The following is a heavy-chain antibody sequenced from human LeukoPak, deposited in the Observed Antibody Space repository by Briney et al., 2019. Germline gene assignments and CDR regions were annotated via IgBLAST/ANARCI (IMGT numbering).Heavy chain of an antibody. J-gene: IGHJ5*02. CDR3: ARVDVGAAAGTWWFDP. Sequence: PGGSLRLSCAASGFTFSSYSMNWVRQAPGKGLEWVSSISSSSSYIYYADSVKGRFTISRDNAKNSLYLQMNSLRAEDTAVYYCARVDVGAAAGTWWFDPWGQGTLVTVSS. V-gene: IGHV3-21*01. CDR1: GFTFSSYS. CDR2: ISSSSSYI. D-gene: IGHD6-13*01.